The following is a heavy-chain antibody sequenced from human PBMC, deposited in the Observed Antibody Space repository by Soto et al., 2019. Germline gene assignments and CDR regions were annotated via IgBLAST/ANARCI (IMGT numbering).Heavy chain of an antibody. Sequence: ASVKVSCKASGYTFTSYGISWVRQAPGQGLEWMGWISAYNGNTNYAQKLQGRVTMTRGTSTSTVYMELSSLRSEDTAVYYCARAMGYGDYGAHRYWGQGTLVTVSS. CDR1: GYTFTSYG. V-gene: IGHV1-18*01. D-gene: IGHD4-17*01. CDR3: ARAMGYGDYGAHRY. J-gene: IGHJ4*02. CDR2: ISAYNGNT.